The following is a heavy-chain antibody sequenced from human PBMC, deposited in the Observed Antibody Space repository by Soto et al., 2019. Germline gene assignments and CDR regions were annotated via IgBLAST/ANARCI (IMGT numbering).Heavy chain of an antibody. Sequence: EVQLVESGGGLVKPGGSLRLSCAASGFTFSNAWMSWVRQAPGKGLEWVGRIKSKTDGGTTDYAAPVKGRFTISRDDSKNTLYLQMNSLKTDDTAVYYCTTDSGGYSYYYGMDVWGQGTTVTVSS. CDR1: GFTFSNAW. J-gene: IGHJ6*02. CDR3: TTDSGGYSYYYGMDV. D-gene: IGHD3-22*01. V-gene: IGHV3-15*01. CDR2: IKSKTDGGTT.